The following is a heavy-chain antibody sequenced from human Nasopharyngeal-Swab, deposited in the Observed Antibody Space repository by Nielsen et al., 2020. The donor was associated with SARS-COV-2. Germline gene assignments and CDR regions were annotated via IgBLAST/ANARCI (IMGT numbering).Heavy chain of an antibody. CDR2: ISNGGSII. D-gene: IGHD1-26*01. CDR3: AKDGGFMGATTLFES. Sequence: GESLKISCAASGFPFSDYSMNWVRQAPGKGLEWVSYISNGGSIIYYADSVKGRFTISRDNAGTSLSLQMNSLRAEDTAVYYCAKDGGFMGATTLFESWGQGTLVTVSS. CDR1: GFPFSDYS. V-gene: IGHV3-48*04. J-gene: IGHJ4*02.